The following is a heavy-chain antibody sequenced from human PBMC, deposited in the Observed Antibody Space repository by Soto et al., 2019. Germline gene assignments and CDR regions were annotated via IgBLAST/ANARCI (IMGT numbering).Heavy chain of an antibody. Sequence: SETLSLTCAVSGGSISSGGYSWSWIRQPPGKGLEWIGYIYHSGSTYYNPSLKSRVTISVDRSKNQFSLKLSSVTAADTAVYYCARTGPTFDYGDYVGWFDPWGQGTLVTVSS. CDR2: IYHSGST. J-gene: IGHJ5*02. D-gene: IGHD4-17*01. CDR1: GGSISSGGYS. V-gene: IGHV4-30-2*01. CDR3: ARTGPTFDYGDYVGWFDP.